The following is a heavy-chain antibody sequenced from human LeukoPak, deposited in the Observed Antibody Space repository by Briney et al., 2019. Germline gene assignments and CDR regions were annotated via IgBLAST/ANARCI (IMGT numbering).Heavy chain of an antibody. D-gene: IGHD2-2*01. CDR3: ARADCSSTSCYLTDY. Sequence: GGSLRLSCAASGFTFSSYSMNWVRQAPGKGLEWVSSISSSSSYIYYADSVKGRFTISRDNAKNSLYLQMNSLRAEDTAVYYCARADCSSTSCYLTDYWGQGTLVTVSS. CDR2: ISSSSSYI. J-gene: IGHJ4*02. V-gene: IGHV3-21*01. CDR1: GFTFSSYS.